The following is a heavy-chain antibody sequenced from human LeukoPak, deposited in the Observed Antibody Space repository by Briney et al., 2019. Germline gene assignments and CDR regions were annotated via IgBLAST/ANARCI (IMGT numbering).Heavy chain of an antibody. D-gene: IGHD4-23*01. CDR2: IYGGGGT. CDR3: ARTYYSGNSLGYFDL. V-gene: IGHV3-53*01. Sequence: GGSLRLSCTASGFTVSSNYLSWVRQAPGRGLEWVSIIYGGGGTYYAASVKGRFTISRDNSKNTPYLQMNSLRAEDTAVYYCARTYYSGNSLGYFDLWGRGTLVTVSS. J-gene: IGHJ2*01. CDR1: GFTVSSNY.